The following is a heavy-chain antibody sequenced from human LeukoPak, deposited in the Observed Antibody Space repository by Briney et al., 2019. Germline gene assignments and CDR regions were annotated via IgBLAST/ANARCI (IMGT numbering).Heavy chain of an antibody. CDR2: VRYDGSDK. Sequence: GTSLRLSCAASGFTFSRHGMHWVRQAPGKGLEWVADVRYDGSDKYYADSVKGRFTISRDNSKNTLYLQMNRLRAEDTALYYCANTGGRDGYDFDSWGQGTLVTVSP. J-gene: IGHJ4*02. CDR3: ANTGGRDGYDFDS. CDR1: GFTFSRHG. V-gene: IGHV3-33*06. D-gene: IGHD5-24*01.